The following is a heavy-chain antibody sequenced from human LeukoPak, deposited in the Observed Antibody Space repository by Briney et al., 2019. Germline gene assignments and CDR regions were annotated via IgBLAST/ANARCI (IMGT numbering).Heavy chain of an antibody. V-gene: IGHV1-24*01. CDR2: FDPEDGET. D-gene: IGHD3-9*01. CDR1: GYTLTELS. CDR3: VTWVYYDILTGYYIHPGPSSHWFDP. Sequence: ASVKVSCKVSGYTLTELSMHWVRQAPGKGLEWMGGFDPEDGETIYAQKFQGRVTMTEDTSTDTAYMELSSLRSEDTAVYYCVTWVYYDILTGYYIHPGPSSHWFDPWGQGTLVTVSS. J-gene: IGHJ5*02.